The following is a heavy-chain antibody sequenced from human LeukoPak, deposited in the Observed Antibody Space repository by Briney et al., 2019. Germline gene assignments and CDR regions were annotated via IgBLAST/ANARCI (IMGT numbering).Heavy chain of an antibody. D-gene: IGHD5-18*01. CDR1: GFTFSSYA. Sequence: GGSLRLSCAASGFTFSSYAMHWVRQAPGKGLEWVAVISYDGSNKYYADSVKGRFTISRDNAKNSLYLQMNSLRAEDTAVYYCTTAPDPIQLWKRIAFDIWSQGTMVTVSS. J-gene: IGHJ3*02. CDR3: TTAPDPIQLWKRIAFDI. CDR2: ISYDGSNK. V-gene: IGHV3-30*04.